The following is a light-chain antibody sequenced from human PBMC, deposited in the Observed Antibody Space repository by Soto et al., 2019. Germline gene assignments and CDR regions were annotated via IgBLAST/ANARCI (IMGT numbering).Light chain of an antibody. CDR1: SSDVGGYNY. J-gene: IGLJ3*02. CDR2: KVS. V-gene: IGLV2-14*01. CDR3: SSYSTATSPQWV. Sequence: QYVITQPASVSGSPGQSITIPCTGTSSDVGGYNYVSWYQQHPGRAPKLVIYKVSDRPSGVSSRFSASKSGNTASLTIYGLQAEDEADYYSSSYSTATSPQWVFGGGTKVTVL.